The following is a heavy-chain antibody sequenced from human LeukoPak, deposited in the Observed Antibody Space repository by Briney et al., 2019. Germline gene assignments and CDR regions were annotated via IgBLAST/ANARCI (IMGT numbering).Heavy chain of an antibody. V-gene: IGHV1-2*06. CDR2: INPNSGGT. J-gene: IGHJ6*03. CDR1: GYTFTGYY. Sequence: ASVKVSCKASGYTFTGYYMHWVRQAPGQGLEWMGRINPNSGGTNYAQKFQGRVTMTRDTSISTAYMELSRLRSDDTAVYYCASRSAPSYYYYYMDVWGKGTTVTVSS. CDR3: ASRSAPSYYYYYMDV.